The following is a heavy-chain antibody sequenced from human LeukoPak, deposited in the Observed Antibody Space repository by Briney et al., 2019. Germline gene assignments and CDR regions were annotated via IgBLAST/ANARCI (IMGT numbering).Heavy chain of an antibody. V-gene: IGHV5-10-1*01. CDR1: GYGFTSYW. J-gene: IGHJ4*02. CDR2: IDPSDSYT. D-gene: IGHD1-26*01. CDR3: ARRAGVGPNFDY. Sequence: GESLKISCKGSGYGFTSYWISWVRQMPGKGLEWMGRIDPSDSYTNYSPSFQGHVTISADKSISTAYLQWSSLKASDTAMYYCARRAGVGPNFDYWGQGTLVTVSS.